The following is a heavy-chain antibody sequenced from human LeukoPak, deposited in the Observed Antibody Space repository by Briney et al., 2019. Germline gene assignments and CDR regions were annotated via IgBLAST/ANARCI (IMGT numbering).Heavy chain of an antibody. V-gene: IGHV3-23*01. J-gene: IGHJ4*02. CDR3: AKGGYSSSWYSPFDY. D-gene: IGHD6-13*01. Sequence: PGGSLRLSCAASGFSFSNYAMGWVRQAPGKGLEWVSSISGSGDSTYYADSVKGRFTISRDNSKNTLYLQMNSLRAEDTAVYYCAKGGYSSSWYSPFDYWGQGTLVTVSS. CDR1: GFSFSNYA. CDR2: ISGSGDST.